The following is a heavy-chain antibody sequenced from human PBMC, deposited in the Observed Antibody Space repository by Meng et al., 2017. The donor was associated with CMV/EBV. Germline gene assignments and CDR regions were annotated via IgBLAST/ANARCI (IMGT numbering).Heavy chain of an antibody. CDR2: ISYDGSNK. CDR3: ARGSAYSGSCVDY. D-gene: IGHD1-26*01. Sequence: GASLKISCAASGFTFSSYAMHWVRQAPGKGLEWVAVISYDGSNKYYADSVKGRFTISRDNSKNTLYLQMNSLRAEDTAVYYCARGSAYSGSCVDYWGQGTLVTVSS. J-gene: IGHJ4*02. CDR1: GFTFSSYA. V-gene: IGHV3-30*04.